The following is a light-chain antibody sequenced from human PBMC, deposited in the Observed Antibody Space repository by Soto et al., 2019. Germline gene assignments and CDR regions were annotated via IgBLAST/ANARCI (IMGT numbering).Light chain of an antibody. V-gene: IGKV1-39*01. CDR2: AAS. CDR1: QSISSY. Sequence: DIQMTQSPSSLSASAGDRVTITCRASQSISSYLNWYQQKPGKAPKLLIYAASNLQSEVPSRFSGSGSGTDFTLTISSLQPEDFGTYFCQQSSMTPFTFGPGTKVEIK. J-gene: IGKJ3*01. CDR3: QQSSMTPFT.